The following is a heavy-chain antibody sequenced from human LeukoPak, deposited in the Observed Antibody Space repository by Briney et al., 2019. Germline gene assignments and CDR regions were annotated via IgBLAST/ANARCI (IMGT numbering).Heavy chain of an antibody. CDR2: ISSSGTTI. Sequence: GGSLRLSCAASGFTFSDYYMSWIRQAPGKGLEWVSYISSSGTTIYYAASLKGRFIISRDNAKNSLYLQMNSLRVEDTAVYYCVRTHRSGSEMDYWGQGTLVTVSS. CDR3: VRTHRSGSEMDY. V-gene: IGHV3-11*01. CDR1: GFTFSDYY. J-gene: IGHJ4*02. D-gene: IGHD3-22*01.